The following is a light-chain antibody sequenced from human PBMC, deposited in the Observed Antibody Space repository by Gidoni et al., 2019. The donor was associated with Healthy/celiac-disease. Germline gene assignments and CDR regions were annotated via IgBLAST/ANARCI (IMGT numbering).Light chain of an antibody. CDR2: DVS. Sequence: QSALTQPASVSGSPGQSITISVTGTSSDVGGYNYVSWYQQHPGKAPKLMIYDVSNRPSGVSNRFSGSKSGNTASLTISGLQAEYEADYYCSSYTSSSTLYVFGTGTKVTVL. V-gene: IGLV2-14*01. CDR3: SSYTSSSTLYV. J-gene: IGLJ1*01. CDR1: SSDVGGYNY.